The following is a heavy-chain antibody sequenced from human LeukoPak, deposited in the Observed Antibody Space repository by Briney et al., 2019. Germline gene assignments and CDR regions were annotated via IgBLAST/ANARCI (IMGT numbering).Heavy chain of an antibody. CDR1: GFTFSTYG. CDR2: ISYDGSDK. CDR3: ADRGWYFDYFDY. D-gene: IGHD6-19*01. Sequence: GRSLRLSCAASGFTFSTYGMHWVRQAPGKGLEWMTVISYDGSDKYYADSVKGRFTISRDNSKNTLYLQMNSLRAEDTAVYYCADRGWYFDYFDYWGQGTLVTVSS. V-gene: IGHV3-30-3*01. J-gene: IGHJ4*02.